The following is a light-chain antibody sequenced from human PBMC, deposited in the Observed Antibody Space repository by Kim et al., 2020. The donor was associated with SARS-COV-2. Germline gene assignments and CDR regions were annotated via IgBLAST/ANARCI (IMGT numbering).Light chain of an antibody. CDR2: GAI. CDR1: QTINLKY. CDR3: LQYGSSRS. V-gene: IGKV3-20*01. J-gene: IGKJ2*04. Sequence: SLSPGDRATLSCRATQTINLKYLSWYQHRPGQAPRLLIYGAINRATGIPDRFGGSGSGADFTLTIDRLEPEDFTTYFCLQYGSSRSFGQGTKLEI.